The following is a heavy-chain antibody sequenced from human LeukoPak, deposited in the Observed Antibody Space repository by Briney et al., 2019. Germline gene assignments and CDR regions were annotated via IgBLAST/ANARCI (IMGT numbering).Heavy chain of an antibody. V-gene: IGHV3-21*01. J-gene: IGHJ5*02. Sequence: GGSLRLSCAASGFTFSSYSMNWVRQAPGKGLEWVSSISSSSSYIYYADSVKGRFTISRDNAKNSLYLQMNSLRAEDTAVYYCARDHPELLGWFDPWGQGTLVTVSS. CDR1: GFTFSSYS. D-gene: IGHD1-26*01. CDR3: ARDHPELLGWFDP. CDR2: ISSSSSYI.